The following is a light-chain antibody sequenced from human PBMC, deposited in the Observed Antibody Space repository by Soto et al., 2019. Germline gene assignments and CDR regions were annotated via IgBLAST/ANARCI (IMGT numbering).Light chain of an antibody. Sequence: QSALTQPASVSGSPGQSVTISCTGTSSDVGNYNHVSWYQQHPGKAPKLMIYEATQRPSGVSNRFSASKSGNTASLTISGLQAEDESDYYCCSYAGSQTWVFGGGTKGTVL. J-gene: IGLJ3*02. CDR3: CSYAGSQTWV. CDR2: EAT. CDR1: SSDVGNYNH. V-gene: IGLV2-23*01.